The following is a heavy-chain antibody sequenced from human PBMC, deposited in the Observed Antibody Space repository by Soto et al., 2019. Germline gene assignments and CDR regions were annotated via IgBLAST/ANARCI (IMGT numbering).Heavy chain of an antibody. J-gene: IGHJ4*02. CDR1: GDSVSGGDSY. V-gene: IGHV4-30-4*01. D-gene: IGHD3-22*01. Sequence: QVQLQESGPGLVKPSQTLSLTCTVSGDSVSGGDSYWSWIRQPPGKALEWIGYTSFSGYTSYTPSLKSRVTLSVDMYKSQFSLRLTSVTAADTAIYYCVRGGNPYHYATSGPGTFDKWGQGTLVSVSS. CDR3: VRGGNPYHYATSGPGTFDK. CDR2: TSFSGYT.